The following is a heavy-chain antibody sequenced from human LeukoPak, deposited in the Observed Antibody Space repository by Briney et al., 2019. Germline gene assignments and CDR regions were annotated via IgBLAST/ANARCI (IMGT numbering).Heavy chain of an antibody. D-gene: IGHD3-3*01. Sequence: SETLSLTCTVSGGSISSSSYYWGWIRQPPGKGLEWIGSIYYSGSTYYNPSLKSRVTISVDTSKNQFSLKLSSVTAADTAVYYCARAGSGPRIPYYYYGMDVWGQGTTVTVSS. CDR1: GGSISSSSYY. CDR3: ARAGSGPRIPYYYYGMDV. CDR2: IYYSGST. V-gene: IGHV4-39*07. J-gene: IGHJ6*02.